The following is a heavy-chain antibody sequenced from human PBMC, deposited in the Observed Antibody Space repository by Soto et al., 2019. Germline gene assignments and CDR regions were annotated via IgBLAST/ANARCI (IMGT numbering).Heavy chain of an antibody. CDR2: IYTSGST. CDR1: GGSISSYY. V-gene: IGHV4-4*07. J-gene: IGHJ5*02. CDR3: ARGIAARPDVWFDP. Sequence: QVQLQESGPGLVKPSETLSLTCTVSGGSISSYYWSWIRQPAGKGLEWIGRIYTSGSTNYNPSLMSRVTMSVDTSKNQFSLKLSSVTAADTAVYYCARGIAARPDVWFDPWGQGTLVTVSS. D-gene: IGHD6-6*01.